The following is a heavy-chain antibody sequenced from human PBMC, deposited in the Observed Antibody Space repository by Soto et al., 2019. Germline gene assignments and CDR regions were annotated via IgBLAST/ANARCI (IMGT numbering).Heavy chain of an antibody. CDR1: GGTFSSYA. Sequence: QVQLVQSGAEVKKPGSSVKVSCKASGGTFSSYAISWVRQAPGQGLEWMGGIIPIFGTANYAQKFQGRVTITADESTSTAYMELSSLRSEDTAVYYCARIGPSALPSKTTVLGKDYYGMDVWGQGTTVTGSS. CDR2: IIPIFGTA. V-gene: IGHV1-69*01. J-gene: IGHJ6*02. D-gene: IGHD4-4*01. CDR3: ARIGPSALPSKTTVLGKDYYGMDV.